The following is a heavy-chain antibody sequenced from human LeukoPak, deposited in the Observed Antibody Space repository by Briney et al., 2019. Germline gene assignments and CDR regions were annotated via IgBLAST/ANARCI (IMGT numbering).Heavy chain of an antibody. J-gene: IGHJ6*02. CDR2: IYYSGTT. V-gene: IGHV4-31*03. D-gene: IGHD1-26*01. CDR3: ARGRSNYYGMDV. CDR1: GGSISSGGYY. Sequence: SETLSLTCTVSGGSISSGGYYWSWIRQYPGKGLEWIGYIYYSGTTYFNPSLKSRVTMSVDTSKNLFSLKVSSVTAADTAVYYCARGRSNYYGMDVWGQGTTVTVSS.